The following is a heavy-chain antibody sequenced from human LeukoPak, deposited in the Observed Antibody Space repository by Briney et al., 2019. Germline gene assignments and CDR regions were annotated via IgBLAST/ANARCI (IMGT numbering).Heavy chain of an antibody. CDR1: GGSISSSSYY. CDR3: ARGPRTMTYFDI. D-gene: IGHD3-22*01. Sequence: SETLSLTCTVSGGSISSSSYYWGWIRQPPGKGLEWIGGIYYSGSTYYNPSLKSRVTISVDTSKNQFSLRLSSVTAADTAVYYCARGPRTMTYFDIWGQGTMVTVSS. V-gene: IGHV4-39*07. J-gene: IGHJ3*02. CDR2: IYYSGST.